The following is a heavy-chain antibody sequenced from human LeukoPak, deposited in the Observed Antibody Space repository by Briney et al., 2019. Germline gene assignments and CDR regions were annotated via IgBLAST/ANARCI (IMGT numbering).Heavy chain of an antibody. Sequence: GRSLRLSCAASGFTFSSYGMHWARQAPGKGLEWVAVISYDGSNKYYADSVKGRFTISRDDSKNTLYLQMNSLRAEDTAVYYCAKDPVGYYSSSWYPPDYWGQGTLVTVSS. J-gene: IGHJ4*02. V-gene: IGHV3-30*18. CDR1: GFTFSSYG. CDR2: ISYDGSNK. D-gene: IGHD6-13*01. CDR3: AKDPVGYYSSSWYPPDY.